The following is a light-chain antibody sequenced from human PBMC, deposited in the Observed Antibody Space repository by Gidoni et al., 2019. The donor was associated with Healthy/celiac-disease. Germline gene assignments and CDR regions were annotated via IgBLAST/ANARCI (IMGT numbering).Light chain of an antibody. CDR2: AAS. J-gene: IGKJ1*01. CDR3: QQSYSTPWT. Sequence: DIQMTQSPSSLSASEGDRVTITCRASQSISSYVNWYQQKPVKAPKRLIYAASSLQSGVPSRFSGSGAGTDFTRTISSLQPDDFATDYCQQSYSTPWTFGQXTKVEIK. CDR1: QSISSY. V-gene: IGKV1-39*01.